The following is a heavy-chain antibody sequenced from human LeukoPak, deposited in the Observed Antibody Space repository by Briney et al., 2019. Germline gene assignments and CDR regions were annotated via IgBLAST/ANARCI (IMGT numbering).Heavy chain of an antibody. CDR2: IYYSGST. CDR1: GGSISSYY. V-gene: IGHV4-59*08. Sequence: SETLSLTCTVSGGSISSYYWSWIRQPPGKGLEWIGYIYYSGSTNYNPSLKSRVTISVDTSKNQFSLKLSSVTAADTAVYYCARHEEWLGRGFDYWGQGTLVTVSS. J-gene: IGHJ4*02. D-gene: IGHD6-19*01. CDR3: ARHEEWLGRGFDY.